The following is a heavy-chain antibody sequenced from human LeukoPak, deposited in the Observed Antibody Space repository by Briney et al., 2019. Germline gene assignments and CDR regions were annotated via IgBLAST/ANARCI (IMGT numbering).Heavy chain of an antibody. J-gene: IGHJ4*02. CDR1: GYTFTSYY. CDR2: INPSGGST. V-gene: IGHV1-46*01. Sequence: ASVKVSCKASGYTFTSYYMHWVRQAPGQGREWMGIINPSGGSTSHAQKFQGRVTITADKSTSTAYMELSSLRSEDTAVYYCASGTTDIVVVPATLRNYYFDYWGQGTLVTVSS. CDR3: ASGTTDIVVVPATLRNYYFDY. D-gene: IGHD2-2*01.